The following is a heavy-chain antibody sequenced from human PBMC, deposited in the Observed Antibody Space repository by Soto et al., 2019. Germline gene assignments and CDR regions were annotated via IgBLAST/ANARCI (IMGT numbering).Heavy chain of an antibody. CDR2: INPNSGGT. J-gene: IGHJ4*02. D-gene: IGHD6-13*01. V-gene: IGHV1-2*04. CDR3: ARAHLIAAAGTDYFDY. CDR1: GYTFTGYY. Sequence: ASVKVSCKASGYTFTGYYMHWVRQAPGQGLEWMGWINPNSGGTNYAQKFQGWVTMTRDTSISTAYMELSRLRSDDTAVYYCARAHLIAAAGTDYFDYWGQGTLVTVSS.